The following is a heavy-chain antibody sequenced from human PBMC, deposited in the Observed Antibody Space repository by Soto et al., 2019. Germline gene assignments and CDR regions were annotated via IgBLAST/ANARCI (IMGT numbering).Heavy chain of an antibody. J-gene: IGHJ3*02. D-gene: IGHD2-15*01. CDR1: GGSISSGGYS. CDR3: ARLEGGGAFDI. CDR2: IYHSGST. Sequence: TLSLTCAVSGGSISSGGYSWSWIRQPPGKGLEWIGYIYHSGSTYYNPSLKSRVTISVDRSKDQFSLKLSSVTAADTAVYYCARLEGGGAFDIWGQGTMVTVSS. V-gene: IGHV4-30-2*01.